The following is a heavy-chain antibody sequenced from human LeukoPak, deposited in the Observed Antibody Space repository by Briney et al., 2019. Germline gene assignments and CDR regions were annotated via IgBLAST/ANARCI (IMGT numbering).Heavy chain of an antibody. CDR3: ARALCSSTSCSELNWFDP. V-gene: IGHV4-59*01. J-gene: IGHJ5*02. CDR2: IHYSGST. Sequence: PSETLSLTCTVSGGSISSYYWSWIRQPPGKGLEWIRYIHYSGSTNYNPSLKSRVTISVDTSNIQFSLKLSSVTAADTAVYYCARALCSSTSCSELNWFDPWGQGTLVTVSS. D-gene: IGHD2-2*01. CDR1: GGSISSYY.